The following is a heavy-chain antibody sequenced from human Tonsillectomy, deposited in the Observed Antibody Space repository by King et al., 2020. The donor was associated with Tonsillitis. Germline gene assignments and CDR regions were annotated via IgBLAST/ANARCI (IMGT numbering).Heavy chain of an antibody. J-gene: IGHJ4*02. CDR3: ARYKDDDTDCDY. CDR1: CGSISSYY. V-gene: IGHV4-59*08. Sequence: VQLPSSVPGLVKPSDPLSLTCTVSCGSISSYYWSWIRQPPGKGLEWIGYIYYSGSTNYNPSLKSRVTISVDTSKNQFSLKLSSVTAADTAVYYCARYKDDDTDCDYWGKGTMVT. D-gene: IGHD1-14*01. CDR2: IYYSGST.